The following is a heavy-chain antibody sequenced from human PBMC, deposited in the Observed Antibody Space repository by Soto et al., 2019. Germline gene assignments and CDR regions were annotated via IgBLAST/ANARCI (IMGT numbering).Heavy chain of an antibody. CDR2: LYNAERT. CDR3: AREPLAHSYFDF. J-gene: IGHJ4*02. Sequence: PSETLSLTCTVSGGSVSSHCWSWIRQPAGKGLEWLGRLYNAERTSYNPSLKGRVTMSMDTSNNQFSLKLTSVTAADTAVYFCAREPLAHSYFDFWGQGTLVTVSS. CDR1: GGSVSSHC. V-gene: IGHV4-4*07.